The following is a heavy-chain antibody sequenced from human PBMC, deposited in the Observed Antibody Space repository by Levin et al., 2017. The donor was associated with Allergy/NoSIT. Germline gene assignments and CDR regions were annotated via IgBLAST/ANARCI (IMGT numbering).Heavy chain of an antibody. Sequence: SCAASGFTFSSYSMNWVRQAPGRGLEWVSLISTGSNYIYYADSVKGRFTISRDNAKNSLYLQMNSLRAEDTAVYYCATHGVATVVTRVVDCWGQGTLVTVSS. D-gene: IGHD4-23*01. CDR3: ATHGVATVVTRVVDC. CDR2: ISTGSNYI. CDR1: GFTFSSYS. V-gene: IGHV3-21*01. J-gene: IGHJ4*02.